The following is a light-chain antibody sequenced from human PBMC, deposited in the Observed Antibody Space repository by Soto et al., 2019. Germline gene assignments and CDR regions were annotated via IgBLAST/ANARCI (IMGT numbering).Light chain of an antibody. CDR3: QQYNDWPPLT. CDR1: QSVSNNY. V-gene: IGKV3-20*01. CDR2: GAS. Sequence: EIVLTQSPGTLSLSPGERATLSCRASQSVSNNYLAWYQQKPGQAPRLLIYGASIRATGIPDRFSGSGSGTDFTLSISRLEPEDFAVYYCQQYNDWPPLTFGGGTKVDIK. J-gene: IGKJ4*01.